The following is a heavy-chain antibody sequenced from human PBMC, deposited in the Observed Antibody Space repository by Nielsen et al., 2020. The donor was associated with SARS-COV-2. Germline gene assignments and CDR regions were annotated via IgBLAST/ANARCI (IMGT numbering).Heavy chain of an antibody. CDR1: GGSISSSSYY. J-gene: IGHJ5*02. CDR2: IYYSGST. Sequence: SETLSLTCTVSGGSISSSSYYWGWIRQPPGKGLEWIGSIYYSGSTYYNPSLKSRVTISVDTSKNQFSLKLSSVTAADTAVYYCARGEAGIQLWFDPWGQGTLVTVSS. CDR3: ARGEAGIQLWFDP. D-gene: IGHD5-18*01. V-gene: IGHV4-39*07.